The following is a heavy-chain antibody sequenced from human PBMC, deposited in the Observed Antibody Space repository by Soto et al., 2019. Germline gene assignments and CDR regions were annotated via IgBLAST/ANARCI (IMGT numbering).Heavy chain of an antibody. Sequence: ASVKVSCKASGYTFTSDDINWVRQATGQGLEWMGWMNPKSGNTGYAQRFQGRVTMTRNTYINTAYMELSSLRSEDTAVYYCARGRGEHNYHYYGMDVWGQGTTVTVSS. D-gene: IGHD3-3*01. CDR1: GYTFTSDD. J-gene: IGHJ6*02. V-gene: IGHV1-8*01. CDR2: MNPKSGNT. CDR3: ARGRGEHNYHYYGMDV.